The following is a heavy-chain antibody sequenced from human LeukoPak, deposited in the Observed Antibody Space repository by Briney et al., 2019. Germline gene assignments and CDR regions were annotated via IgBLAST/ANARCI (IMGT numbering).Heavy chain of an antibody. CDR3: ARDDGGGSSRDAFDI. V-gene: IGHV1-18*01. Sequence: GASVKVSCKVSGYTFTSYGISWVRQAPGQGLEWMGWISAYNGNTNYAQKLQGRVTMTTDTSTSTAYMELRSLRSDDTAVYYCARDDGGGSSRDAFDIWGQGTMVTVSS. CDR2: ISAYNGNT. CDR1: GYTFTSYG. D-gene: IGHD2-15*01. J-gene: IGHJ3*02.